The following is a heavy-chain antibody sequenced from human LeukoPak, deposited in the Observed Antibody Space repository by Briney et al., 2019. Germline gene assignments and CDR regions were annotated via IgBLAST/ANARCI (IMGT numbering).Heavy chain of an antibody. CDR1: GFSFSSYW. CDR3: ARGHIVGATNFDD. CDR2: IKQDGSEK. D-gene: IGHD1-26*01. J-gene: IGHJ4*02. V-gene: IGHV3-7*04. Sequence: GGSLRLSCAASGFSFSSYWMSWVRQAPGKGLEWVANIKQDGSEKYYVDSVKGRFTISRDNANNSLYLEMNSLRVEDTAVYYCARGHIVGATNFDDWGQGTLLTVSS.